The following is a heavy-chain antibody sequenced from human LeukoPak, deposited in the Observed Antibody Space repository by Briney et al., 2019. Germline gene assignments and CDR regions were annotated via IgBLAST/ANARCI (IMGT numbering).Heavy chain of an antibody. D-gene: IGHD3-22*01. CDR3: ARVAVPYYYDSSGYLTYFDY. CDR2: IIPIFGTA. V-gene: IGHV1-69*05. J-gene: IGHJ4*02. Sequence: ASVKVSCKASGGTFSSYAISWVRQAPGQGLEWMGRIIPIFGTANYAQKFQGRVTITTDESTSTAYMELSSLRSEDTAVYYCARVAVPYYYDSSGYLTYFDYWGQGTLVTVSS. CDR1: GGTFSSYA.